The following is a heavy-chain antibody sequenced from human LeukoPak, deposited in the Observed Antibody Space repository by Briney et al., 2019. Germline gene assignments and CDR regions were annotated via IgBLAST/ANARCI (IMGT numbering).Heavy chain of an antibody. D-gene: IGHD2-21*02. CDR3: ARDSSCGGDCYYFDN. CDR1: GFTFSRHW. J-gene: IGHJ4*02. CDR2: MNQDGSEK. V-gene: IGHV3-7*01. Sequence: GGSLRLCCAASGFTFSRHWMSWVRQAPGKGLEWVANMNQDGSEKYYEDSVKGRFTISRDNAKNSLYLQMNSPRAEDTAVYYCARDSSCGGDCYYFDNWGQGTLVTVSS.